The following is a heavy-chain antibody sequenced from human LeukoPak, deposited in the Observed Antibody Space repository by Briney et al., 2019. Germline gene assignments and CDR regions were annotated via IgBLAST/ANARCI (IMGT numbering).Heavy chain of an antibody. CDR1: GFTFGPYW. CDR3: ARDPGYSYGSPLAN. D-gene: IGHD5-18*01. Sequence: PGGSLRLSCAASGFTFGPYWMHWVRHAPGKGLVWVSHINSDGSTTNYADSVKGRFTNSRDNAKNTLFLQMNSLRAEDTAVYYCARDPGYSYGSPLANWGQGTLVTVS. V-gene: IGHV3-74*01. CDR2: INSDGSTT. J-gene: IGHJ4*02.